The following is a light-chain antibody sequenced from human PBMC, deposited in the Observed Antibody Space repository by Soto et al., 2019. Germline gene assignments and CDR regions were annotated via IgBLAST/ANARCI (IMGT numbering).Light chain of an antibody. J-gene: IGKJ3*01. CDR1: QSISSY. V-gene: IGKV1-27*01. Sequence: DIQMTQSPSSLSGSLGYRVTITCLASQSISSYLNWYQQKPGKVPKLLIYAASTLQSGVPSRFSGSGSGTDFTLTISSLQPEDVATYYCQKYNSAPSTFGPGTKVDIK. CDR2: AAS. CDR3: QKYNSAPST.